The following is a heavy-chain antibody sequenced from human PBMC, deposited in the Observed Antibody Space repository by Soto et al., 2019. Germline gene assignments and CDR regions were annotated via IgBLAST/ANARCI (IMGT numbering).Heavy chain of an antibody. V-gene: IGHV4-39*01. CDR3: ILVATMSADY. J-gene: IGHJ4*02. Sequence: SETLSLTCTVSGGSISSSSYYWGWIRQPPGKGLEWIGSIYYSGSTYYNPSLKSRVTISVDTSKNQFSLKLSSVTAADTAVYYCILVATMSADYWGQGTLVTVSS. CDR2: IYYSGST. CDR1: GGSISSSSYY. D-gene: IGHD5-12*01.